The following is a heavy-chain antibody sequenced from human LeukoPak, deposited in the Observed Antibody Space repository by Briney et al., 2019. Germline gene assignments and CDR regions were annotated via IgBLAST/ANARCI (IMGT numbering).Heavy chain of an antibody. D-gene: IGHD6-6*01. CDR1: GFTFSSYW. CDR2: INNDGSST. Sequence: GGSLRLSCAASGFTFSSYWMHWVRQVPGKGLVWVSRINNDGSSTSYADSVKGRFTISRDNAKNTVYLQMNSLRAEDTAVYYCWFFGSSSNFDYWGQGTLVTVSS. J-gene: IGHJ4*02. V-gene: IGHV3-74*01. CDR3: WFFGSSSNFDY.